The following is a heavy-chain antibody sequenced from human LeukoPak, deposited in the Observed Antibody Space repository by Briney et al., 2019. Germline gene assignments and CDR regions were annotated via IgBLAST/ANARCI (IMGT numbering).Heavy chain of an antibody. D-gene: IGHD4-17*01. Sequence: GGSLRLSCAASGFTFSSHAIHWVRQAPGKGLEWVAFISYDGSKNYYADSVKGRFTISRDNSRNTLYLQMNSLRAEDTAVYYCARDSSGDYAVGYWGQGTLVSVSS. V-gene: IGHV3-30*04. CDR2: ISYDGSKN. CDR3: ARDSSGDYAVGY. J-gene: IGHJ4*02. CDR1: GFTFSSHA.